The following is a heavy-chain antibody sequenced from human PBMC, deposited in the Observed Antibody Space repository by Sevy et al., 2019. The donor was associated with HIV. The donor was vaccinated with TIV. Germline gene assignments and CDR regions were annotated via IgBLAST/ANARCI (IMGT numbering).Heavy chain of an antibody. CDR3: SRGIAAAGTGYFQH. Sequence: ASVKVSCKASGYTVTSYGISWVRQAPGQGLEWMGWSSAYNGNTNYAQKLQGRVTMTTDTSTSTAYMELRSLRSDDTAVYYCSRGIAAAGTGYFQHWGQGTLVTVSS. CDR2: SSAYNGNT. CDR1: GYTVTSYG. V-gene: IGHV1-18*01. D-gene: IGHD6-13*01. J-gene: IGHJ1*01.